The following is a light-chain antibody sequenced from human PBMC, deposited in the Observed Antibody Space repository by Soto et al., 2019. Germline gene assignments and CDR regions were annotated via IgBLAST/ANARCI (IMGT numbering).Light chain of an antibody. CDR1: QSIGRF. CDR2: AAS. V-gene: IGKV1-39*01. Sequence: DIQMTQSPSSLSASVGARVTITCRASQSIGRFLNWYQQKPGKAPALLXYAASSLQSGVPSRFSGSGSGTDFTLTISSLQTEDFANYYCQQSYSPPPITFGQGTRLEIK. CDR3: QQSYSPPPIT. J-gene: IGKJ5*01.